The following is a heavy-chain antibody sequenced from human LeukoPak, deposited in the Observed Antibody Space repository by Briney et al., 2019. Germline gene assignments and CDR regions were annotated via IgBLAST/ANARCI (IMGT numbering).Heavy chain of an antibody. CDR3: ARRAAGSTFDY. V-gene: IGHV5-51*01. D-gene: IGHD1-26*01. CDR2: IYPGGSDT. Sequence: GESLKISCKGSGYSFTNYLIGWVRQVPGKGLEWMGIIYPGGSDTRYSPSFQGQVTISADKSISTAYLQWSSLKASDSAMYYCARRAAGSTFDYWGQGTLVTVSS. CDR1: GYSFTNYL. J-gene: IGHJ4*02.